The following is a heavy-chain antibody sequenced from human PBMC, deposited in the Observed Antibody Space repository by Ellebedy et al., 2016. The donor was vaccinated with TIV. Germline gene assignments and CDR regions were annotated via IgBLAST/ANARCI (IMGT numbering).Heavy chain of an antibody. V-gene: IGHV3-23*01. Sequence: GESLKISCAASGFTFTKYAVSWVRQAPGKGLQLVSAITADGLSPYFAGSVQGRFTISRDNFQNPVYLHMSSLRAEDTAIYYCATDRGGCATTVCSDPFEIWGQGTLVTVSS. CDR2: ITADGLSP. J-gene: IGHJ4*02. D-gene: IGHD2-15*01. CDR3: ATDRGGCATTVCSDPFEI. CDR1: GFTFTKYA.